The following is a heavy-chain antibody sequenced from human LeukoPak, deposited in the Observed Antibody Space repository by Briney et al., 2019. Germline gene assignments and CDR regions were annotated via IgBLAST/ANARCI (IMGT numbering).Heavy chain of an antibody. J-gene: IGHJ5*02. V-gene: IGHV1-24*01. CDR1: GHILTELS. Sequence: ASVNLSSKLSGHILTELSMDWVRHPPGNGIEWMGGFDAEDGETIYAQKFQGRVTMTEDTSTDTAYMELSSLRSEDTAVYYCATAVFSNWFDPWGQGTLVTVSS. CDR3: ATAVFSNWFDP. CDR2: FDAEDGET.